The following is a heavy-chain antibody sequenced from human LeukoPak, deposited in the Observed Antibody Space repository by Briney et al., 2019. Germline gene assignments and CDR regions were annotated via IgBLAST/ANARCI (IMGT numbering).Heavy chain of an antibody. CDR2: IYYSGST. CDR3: AKVRYSSGWYWFDP. CDR1: GGSISSHY. Sequence: ASETLSLTCTVSGGSISSHYWSWIRQPPGQGLEWIGYIYYSGSTNYNPSLKSRVTISVDTSKNQFSLKLSSVTAADTAVYYCAKVRYSSGWYWFDPWGQGTLVTVSS. D-gene: IGHD6-19*01. J-gene: IGHJ5*02. V-gene: IGHV4-59*11.